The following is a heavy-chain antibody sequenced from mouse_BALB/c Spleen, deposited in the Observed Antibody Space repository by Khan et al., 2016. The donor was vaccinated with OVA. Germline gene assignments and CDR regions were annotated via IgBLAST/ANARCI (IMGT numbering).Heavy chain of an antibody. Sequence: EVELVESGGDLVKPGGSLKLSCAASGFTFSSYSMSWVRQTPDKMLEWVATISSGGDYTYSPDNVKGRFTISRDNAKNTLYLQMSSLKSEDTAMYYCASHLTGSFAYWGQGTLVTVSA. CDR3: ASHLTGSFAY. CDR2: ISSGGDYT. D-gene: IGHD4-1*01. V-gene: IGHV5-6*01. J-gene: IGHJ3*01. CDR1: GFTFSSYS.